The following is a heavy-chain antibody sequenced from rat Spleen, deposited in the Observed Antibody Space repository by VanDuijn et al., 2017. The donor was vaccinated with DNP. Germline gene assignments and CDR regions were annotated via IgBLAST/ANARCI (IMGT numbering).Heavy chain of an antibody. CDR1: GFNFNIYW. CDR3: AKGPNFGGWSDYFDY. V-gene: IGHV4-2*01. J-gene: IGHJ2*01. D-gene: IGHD1-11*01. CDR2: INKDSRTI. Sequence: EVKLVESGGGLVQPGRSLKLSCAASGFNFNIYWMGWVRQAPGKGLEWIGEINKDSRTINYIPSLKDKFTISRDNAQNTLYLQMNKLGSEDTGIYYCAKGPNFGGWSDYFDYWGQGVMVTVSS.